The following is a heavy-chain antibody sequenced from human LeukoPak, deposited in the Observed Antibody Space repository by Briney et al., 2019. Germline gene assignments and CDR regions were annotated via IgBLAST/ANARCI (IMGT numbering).Heavy chain of an antibody. CDR1: GFTFSSYA. J-gene: IGHJ4*02. V-gene: IGHV3-30*04. CDR3: ARGVEPLAANTLAY. D-gene: IGHD1-14*01. CDR2: ISKDGSDK. Sequence: GGSLRLSCAASGFTFSSYAIHWVRQAPGKGLEWVAVISKDGSDKYYADAVRGRFTISRDNSRNTLFLHMNSPGAEDTAVYYCARGVEPLAANTLAYWGQGTLVTVSS.